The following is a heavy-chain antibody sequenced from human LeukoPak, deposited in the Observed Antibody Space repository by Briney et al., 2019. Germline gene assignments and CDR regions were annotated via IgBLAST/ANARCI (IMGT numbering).Heavy chain of an antibody. D-gene: IGHD4-17*01. CDR1: GYSFTSYW. J-gene: IGHJ6*03. Sequence: GESLKISCKGSGYSFTSYWIGWVRQMPGKGLEWMGIIYPGDSDTRYSPSFQGQVTISADKSISTAYLQWSSLKASDTAMYDCARRVPTVIHYYYYYMDVWGKGTTVTVSS. CDR3: ARRVPTVIHYYYYYMDV. V-gene: IGHV5-51*01. CDR2: IYPGDSDT.